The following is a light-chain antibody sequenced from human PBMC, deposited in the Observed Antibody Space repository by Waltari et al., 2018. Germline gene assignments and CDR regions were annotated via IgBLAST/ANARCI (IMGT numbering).Light chain of an antibody. J-gene: IGKJ4*01. CDR3: MQALQTPLT. V-gene: IGKV2-28*01. CDR2: LGS. Sequence: DIVMTPSPLSLPVTPGAPAPIFCRSSPVLLLSNGYNYLNWYLQKPGQSPQLLIYLGSNRASGVPDRFSGSGSGTDFTLKISRVEADDVGVYYCMQALQTPLTFGGGTKVEI. CDR1: PVLLLSNGYNY.